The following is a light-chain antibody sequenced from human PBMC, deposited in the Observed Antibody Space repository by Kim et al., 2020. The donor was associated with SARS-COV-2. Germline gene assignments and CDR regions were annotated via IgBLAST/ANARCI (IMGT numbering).Light chain of an antibody. CDR3: QHYDNYPPM. CDR2: AAS. V-gene: IGKV1-16*02. J-gene: IGKJ4*02. Sequence: AFVGDRLSVPCRTSQGVSIYVALFRLMPGKAPKSLIYAASSLQSGVPSKCWGSGSGTDFTLAIGSLRPEDFATHYSQHYDNYPPMFGGGTKVEI. CDR1: QGVSIY.